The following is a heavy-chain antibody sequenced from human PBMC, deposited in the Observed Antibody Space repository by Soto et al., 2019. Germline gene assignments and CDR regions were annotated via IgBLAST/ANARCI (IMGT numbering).Heavy chain of an antibody. V-gene: IGHV1-3*01. CDR2: INAANGIT. J-gene: IGHJ4*02. CDR1: GYTFSSYG. D-gene: IGHD2-15*01. Sequence: ASVKVSCKASGYTFSSYGIHWVRQAPGQGLEWMGWINAANGITRYSQKFQGRVTMTRNTSISTAYMELSSLRSEDTAVYYCASGGSGLDYWGQGTLVTVSS. CDR3: ASGGSGLDY.